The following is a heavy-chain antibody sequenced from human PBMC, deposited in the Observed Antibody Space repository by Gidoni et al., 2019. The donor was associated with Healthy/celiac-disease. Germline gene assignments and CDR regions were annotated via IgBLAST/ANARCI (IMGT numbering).Heavy chain of an antibody. Sequence: QVQLHESDPGLVQPSQTLSLTCTVSGCSISSGGYYWSWIRQHPGKGLEWIGYIYYSGSTYYNPSLKSLVTISVDTSKNQFSLKLSSVTAADTAVYYCARGPSGSFFDYWGQGTLVTVSS. J-gene: IGHJ4*02. CDR2: IYYSGST. V-gene: IGHV4-31*01. D-gene: IGHD3-10*01. CDR1: GCSISSGGYY. CDR3: ARGPSGSFFDY.